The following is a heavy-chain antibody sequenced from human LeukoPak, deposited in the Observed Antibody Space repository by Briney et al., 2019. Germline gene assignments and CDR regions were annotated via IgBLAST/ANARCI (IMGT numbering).Heavy chain of an antibody. V-gene: IGHV4-34*01. CDR2: INHSGST. Sequence: SETLSLTCAVYGGSFSGYYWSWIRQPPGKGLEWIGEINHSGSTNYNPSLKSRVTMSVDTSKNQFSLKLSSVTAADTAVYYCAREAVVVVPAGWFDPWGQGTLVTVSS. J-gene: IGHJ5*02. D-gene: IGHD2-2*01. CDR3: AREAVVVVPAGWFDP. CDR1: GGSFSGYY.